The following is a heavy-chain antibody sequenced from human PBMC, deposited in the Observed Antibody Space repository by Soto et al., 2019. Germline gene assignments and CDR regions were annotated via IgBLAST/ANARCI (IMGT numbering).Heavy chain of an antibody. CDR2: IKPGTSDI. CDR1: GYKFGSAW. CDR3: ARDFAYFDS. Sequence: GESLKISCKGVGYKFGSAWIGWVRQMPGKGLEWMGIIKPGTSDIRYSPSCRGHVTISADEAVSTAYLQWSSLKASDTAVYFCARDFAYFDSWGQGTLVTVSS. J-gene: IGHJ4*02. D-gene: IGHD3-3*01. V-gene: IGHV5-51*01.